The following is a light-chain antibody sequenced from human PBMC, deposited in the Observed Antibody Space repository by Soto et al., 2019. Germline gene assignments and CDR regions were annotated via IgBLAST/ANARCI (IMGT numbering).Light chain of an antibody. CDR3: QQYNNWPQRT. Sequence: IVMTQSPATLSVSPGERATLSCRASQSVSSNLAWYQQKPGQSPRLLIYGASTRATGIPARFSGSGSGTEFTLTISSLQSEDVAVYYCQQYNNWPQRTFGPGTKVDIK. V-gene: IGKV3-15*01. J-gene: IGKJ3*01. CDR1: QSVSSN. CDR2: GAS.